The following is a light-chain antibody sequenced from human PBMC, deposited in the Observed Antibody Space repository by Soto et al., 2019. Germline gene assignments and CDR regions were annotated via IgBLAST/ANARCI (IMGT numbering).Light chain of an antibody. J-gene: IGLJ1*01. CDR2: EGN. CDR3: CSYTSSSTYV. CDR1: SSDVGSYNL. V-gene: IGLV2-23*01. Sequence: QSVLTQPASVSGSPGQSITISCTGTSSDVGSYNLVSWYQQHPGKAPKLMIYEGNKRPSGVSNRFSGSKSGNTASLTISGLQAEDEADYYCCSYTSSSTYVFGTGTKVTVL.